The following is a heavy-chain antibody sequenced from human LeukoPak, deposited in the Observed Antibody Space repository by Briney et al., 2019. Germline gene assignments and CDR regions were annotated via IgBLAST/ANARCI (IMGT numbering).Heavy chain of an antibody. J-gene: IGHJ3*02. V-gene: IGHV3-30*03. Sequence: GGSLRLSCAASGFTFSSYGMQWVRQAPGKGLEWVAVISYDGSNKYYADSVKGRFTISRDNSKNTLYLQMNSLRAEDTAVYYCARYTTNDAFDIWGQGTMVTVSS. CDR2: ISYDGSNK. CDR1: GFTFSSYG. CDR3: ARYTTNDAFDI. D-gene: IGHD1-26*01.